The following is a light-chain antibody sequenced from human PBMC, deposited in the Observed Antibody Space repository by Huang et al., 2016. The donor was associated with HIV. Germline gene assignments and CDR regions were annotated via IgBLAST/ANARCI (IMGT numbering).Light chain of an antibody. J-gene: IGKJ4*01. CDR1: QSVLFSSKNRNY. V-gene: IGKV4-1*01. Sequence: DIVMTQSPNSLAVSLGERATINCKSSQSVLFSSKNRNYLAWYQQKPGQPPKRLIYWASTRESGVPDRFSGSGSATDFTLTIRSLQAEDVADYYCQQYYSIPPSFGGGTKVEI. CDR2: WAS. CDR3: QQYYSIPPS.